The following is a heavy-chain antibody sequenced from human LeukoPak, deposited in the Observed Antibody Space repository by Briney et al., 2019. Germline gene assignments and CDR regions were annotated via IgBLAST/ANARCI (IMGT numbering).Heavy chain of an antibody. J-gene: IGHJ6*02. V-gene: IGHV1-18*01. D-gene: IGHD3-3*01. CDR3: ARSGGGATIFGVVITYYYGMDV. CDR2: ISAYNGNT. CDR1: GYTFTSYG. Sequence: ASVTVSCKASGYTFTSYGISWVRQAPGQGLEWMGWISAYNGNTNYAQKLQGRVTMTTDTSTSTAYMELRSLRSDDTAVYYCARSGGGATIFGVVITYYYGMDVWGQGTTVTVSS.